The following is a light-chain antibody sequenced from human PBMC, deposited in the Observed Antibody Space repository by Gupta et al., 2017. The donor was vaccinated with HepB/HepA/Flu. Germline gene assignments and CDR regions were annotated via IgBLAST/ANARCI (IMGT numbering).Light chain of an antibody. CDR1: SSNIGINY. CDR3: GTWDSRLSAYV. V-gene: IGLV1-51*02. Sequence: QSVLTQPPSVSAAPGQRVTISCSGSSSNIGINYVSWYQQFPGTAPKLRIYENSKLPSGIPDRFVGLKSGVSATRGITGLQTGDEADDDGGTWDSRLSAYVFGTGTQVTV. CDR2: ENS. J-gene: IGLJ1*01.